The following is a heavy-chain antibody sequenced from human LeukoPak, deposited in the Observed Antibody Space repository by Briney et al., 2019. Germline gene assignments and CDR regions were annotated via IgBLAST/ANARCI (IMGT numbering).Heavy chain of an antibody. J-gene: IGHJ4*02. D-gene: IGHD5-12*01. Sequence: GGSLRLSCTASGFTFSNYWMTWVRQAPGKGLEWVAHMNQDGSEEHYMDSVKARFTISRDNAKNSLSLQMNSLRAEDTAMYYCVRDGGVSGYDLLDNWGQGTSVTVSS. V-gene: IGHV3-7*01. CDR2: MNQDGSEE. CDR1: GFTFSNYW. CDR3: VRDGGVSGYDLLDN.